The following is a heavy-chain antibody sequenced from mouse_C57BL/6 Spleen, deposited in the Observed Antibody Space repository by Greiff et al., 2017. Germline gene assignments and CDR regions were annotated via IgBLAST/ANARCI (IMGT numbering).Heavy chain of an antibody. D-gene: IGHD2-4*01. V-gene: IGHV1-81*01. CDR3: AREGDDSLAY. Sequence: QVQLQQSGAELARPGASVKLSCKASGYTFTSYGISWVKQRTGQGLEWIGEIYPRSGNTYYNEKFKGKATLTADKSSSTAYMELRSLTSEDSAVYFCAREGDDSLAYWGQGTLVTVSA. J-gene: IGHJ3*01. CDR1: GYTFTSYG. CDR2: IYPRSGNT.